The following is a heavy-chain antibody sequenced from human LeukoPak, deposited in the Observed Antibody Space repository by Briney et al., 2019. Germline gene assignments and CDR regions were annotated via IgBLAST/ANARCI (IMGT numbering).Heavy chain of an antibody. Sequence: GGSLRLSCVVSGIPFSDFYMNWIRQAPGKGLEWISYISSSSSYTDYAASVKGRFTISRDNAKSALYLQMNSLRVEDTAVYYCAAGTAADYWGQGTLVIVSS. D-gene: IGHD6-13*01. V-gene: IGHV3-11*03. CDR3: AAGTAADY. CDR2: ISSSSSYT. CDR1: GIPFSDFY. J-gene: IGHJ4*02.